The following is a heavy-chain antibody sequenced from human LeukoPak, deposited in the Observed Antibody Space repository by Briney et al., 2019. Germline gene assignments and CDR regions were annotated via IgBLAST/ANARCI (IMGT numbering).Heavy chain of an antibody. Sequence: PGGSLRLSCAASGFTFSADWMNWVRQAPGKGLEWVANINQDESKKYYVDSVKGRFTISRDNAKNSLYLQMNSLRAEDTAVYYCARDFYGSGGNWFDPWGQGTLVTVSS. CDR2: INQDESKK. V-gene: IGHV3-7*01. CDR1: GFTFSADW. J-gene: IGHJ5*02. D-gene: IGHD3-10*01. CDR3: ARDFYGSGGNWFDP.